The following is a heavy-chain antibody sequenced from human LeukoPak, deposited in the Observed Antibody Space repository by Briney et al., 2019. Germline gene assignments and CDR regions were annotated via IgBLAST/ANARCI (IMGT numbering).Heavy chain of an antibody. V-gene: IGHV3-23*01. CDR1: GFTFSYSA. CDR2: ISAGGGST. J-gene: IGHJ4*02. D-gene: IGHD2-21*02. CDR3: ARDRWVGCGGDCYSRYFDY. Sequence: GGSLRLSCAASGFTFSYSAMSWVRQAPGRGLEWVSTISAGGGSTYYADSVKGRFTISRDNSKNTLYLQMNSLRAEDTAVYYCARDRWVGCGGDCYSRYFDYWGQGTLVTVSS.